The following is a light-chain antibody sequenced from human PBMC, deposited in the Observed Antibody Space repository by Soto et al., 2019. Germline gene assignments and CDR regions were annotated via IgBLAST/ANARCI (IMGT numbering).Light chain of an antibody. CDR1: SSNIGSAY. CDR2: RNN. CDR3: AASDDSLVV. J-gene: IGLJ2*01. V-gene: IGLV1-47*01. Sequence: QSVLTQPPSASGTPGQTVTISCSGSSSNIGSAYIYWYQHLPGTAPKILIYRNNQRPSGVPDRFSSSKSGTSASLAISGLRSEDDAYYYCAASDDSLVVFGGGTKLTVL.